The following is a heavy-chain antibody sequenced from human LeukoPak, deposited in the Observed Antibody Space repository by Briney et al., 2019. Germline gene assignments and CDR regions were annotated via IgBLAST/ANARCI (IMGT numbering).Heavy chain of an antibody. V-gene: IGHV3-7*01. CDR3: ARDGPPRCAFDI. CDR2: INEDGSEK. CDR1: GFSFSRYW. Sequence: GGSLRLSCAASGFSFSRYWMSWVRQAPGKGLEWVGQINEDGSEKYYVESVRGRFTISRDNAKNSLYLHMNSLRVEDTAVYYRARDGPPRCAFDIWGQGTVVTVSS. J-gene: IGHJ3*02. D-gene: IGHD4-17*01.